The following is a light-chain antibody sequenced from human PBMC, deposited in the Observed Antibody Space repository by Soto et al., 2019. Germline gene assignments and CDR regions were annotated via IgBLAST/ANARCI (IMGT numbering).Light chain of an antibody. Sequence: QLVLTQSSSASASLGSSVKLTCTLSSGHSSYIIAWHQQQPGKAPRYLMKLEGRGNYNKGSGDPDRFSGSSSGADRYLTISNLQFEDEADYYCETWDSNTWVFGGGTKLTVL. CDR1: SGHSSYI. J-gene: IGLJ3*02. CDR2: LEGRGNY. CDR3: ETWDSNTWV. V-gene: IGLV4-60*02.